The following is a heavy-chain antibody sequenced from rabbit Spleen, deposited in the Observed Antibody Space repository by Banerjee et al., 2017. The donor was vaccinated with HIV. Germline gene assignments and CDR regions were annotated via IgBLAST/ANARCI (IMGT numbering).Heavy chain of an antibody. J-gene: IGHJ6*01. V-gene: IGHV1S40*01. D-gene: IGHD1-1*01. CDR3: ARDLVAVIGWNFSL. CDR2: IYAGDGST. Sequence: QSLEESGGGLVKPGGTLTLTCKASGFSLFSYWMCWVRQAPGKGPEWIACIYAGDGSTDYANWVNGRFTISRTSSTTVTLRMTSLTAADTATYFCARDLVAVIGWNFSLWGPGTLVTVS. CDR1: GFSLFSYW.